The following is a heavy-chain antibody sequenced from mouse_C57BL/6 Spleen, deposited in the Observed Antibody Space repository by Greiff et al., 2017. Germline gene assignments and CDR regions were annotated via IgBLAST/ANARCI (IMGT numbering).Heavy chain of an antibody. CDR3: ARWKDTTVYARDY. Sequence: EVHLVESGGGLVQPGGSLSLSCAASGFTFTDYYMSWVRQPPGKALEWLGFIRNKANGYTTEYSASVKGRFTISRGNSQSILYLQMNALRAEDSATYYCARWKDTTVYARDYWGQGTSVTVSS. CDR2: IRNKANGYTT. D-gene: IGHD1-1*01. CDR1: GFTFTDYY. J-gene: IGHJ4*01. V-gene: IGHV7-3*01.